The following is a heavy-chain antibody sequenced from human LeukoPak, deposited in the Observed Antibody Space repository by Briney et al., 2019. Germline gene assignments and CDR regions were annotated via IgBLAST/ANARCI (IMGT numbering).Heavy chain of an antibody. D-gene: IGHD5-12*01. CDR1: GGSISSGSYY. J-gene: IGHJ6*02. V-gene: IGHV4-61*02. CDR3: ARSGGWLRYYYYGMDV. Sequence: SQTLSFTCTVSGGSISSGSYYWSWIRQPAGKGLEWIGRIYTSGSTNYNPSLKSRGTISVDTSKNQFSLKLSSVTAADTAVYYCARSGGWLRYYYYGMDVWGQGTTVTVSS. CDR2: IYTSGST.